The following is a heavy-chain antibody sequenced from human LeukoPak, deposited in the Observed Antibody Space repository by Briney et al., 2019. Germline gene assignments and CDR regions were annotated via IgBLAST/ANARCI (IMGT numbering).Heavy chain of an antibody. CDR3: AREVGDGMDV. CDR1: GFTFSLYS. J-gene: IGHJ6*02. V-gene: IGHV3-48*04. CDR2: ISPRSETI. Sequence: GGSLRLSCEGSGFTFSLYSMTWVRQAPGKGLEWLSYISPRSETIYYTDSVKGRFTISRDNAKNSLYLQMNSLRAEDTAVYYCAREVGDGMDVWGQGTTVTVSS. D-gene: IGHD2-15*01.